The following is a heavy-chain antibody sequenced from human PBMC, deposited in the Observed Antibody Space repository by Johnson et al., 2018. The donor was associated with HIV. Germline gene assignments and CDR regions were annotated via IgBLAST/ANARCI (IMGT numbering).Heavy chain of an antibody. Sequence: VQLVESGGGLVQPGGSLRLSCAASRFTFSNYEMNWVRQAPGKGLEWVSYISSSATTIYYADSVKGRFTISRDNAKNTLYLQMNSLRAEDTAVYYCARDKGSYFPGAFDIWGQGTMVTVSS. CDR2: ISSSATTI. CDR1: RFTFSNYE. V-gene: IGHV3-48*03. CDR3: ARDKGSYFPGAFDI. D-gene: IGHD1-26*01. J-gene: IGHJ3*02.